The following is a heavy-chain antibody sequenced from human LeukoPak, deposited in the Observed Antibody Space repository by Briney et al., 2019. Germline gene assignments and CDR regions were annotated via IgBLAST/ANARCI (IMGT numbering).Heavy chain of an antibody. CDR3: ARDPSNTSGYQIYFDY. CDR2: ISAYNGDT. J-gene: IGHJ4*02. Sequence: ASVKVSCKASGYTFRNYGISWVRQAPGQGLEWMGWISAYNGDTRYAQKLQGRVTMTTDTSTSTAYMELRSLRSDDTPVYYCARDPSNTSGYQIYFDYWGQGTLVTVSS. V-gene: IGHV1-18*01. D-gene: IGHD3-3*01. CDR1: GYTFRNYG.